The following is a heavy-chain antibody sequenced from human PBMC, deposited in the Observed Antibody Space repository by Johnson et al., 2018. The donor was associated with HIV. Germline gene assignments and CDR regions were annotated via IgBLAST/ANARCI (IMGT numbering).Heavy chain of an antibody. J-gene: IGHJ3*02. CDR1: GFTVSSNY. CDR3: ARDRRGGYYNFWSGYNPEDGAFDI. CDR2: SYSGGST. Sequence: VQLVESGGGLVQPGGSLRLSCAASGFTVSSNYMSWVRQAPGKGLEWVSVSYSGGSTYYADSVKGRFTISREHSKNTLYLQMNSLRAEDTAVYYCARDRRGGYYNFWSGYNPEDGAFDIWGQGTMVTVSS. V-gene: IGHV3-66*02. D-gene: IGHD3-3*01.